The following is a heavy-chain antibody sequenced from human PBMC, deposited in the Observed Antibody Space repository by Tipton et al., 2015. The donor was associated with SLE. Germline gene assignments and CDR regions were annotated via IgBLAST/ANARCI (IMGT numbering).Heavy chain of an antibody. CDR3: ARQDQRGYYYYGMDV. CDR1: GYNFVTYW. V-gene: IGHV5-51*01. CDR2: IYPGDSDT. J-gene: IGHJ6*02. D-gene: IGHD2-2*01. Sequence: QLVQSGAEVKMPGESLKISCRGSGYNFVTYWIGWVRQMPGKGLEWMGIIYPGDSDTKYSPSFQGQVTISADNSISTAYLQWSSLKASDTAIYYCARQDQRGYYYYGMDVWGQGTTVTVSS.